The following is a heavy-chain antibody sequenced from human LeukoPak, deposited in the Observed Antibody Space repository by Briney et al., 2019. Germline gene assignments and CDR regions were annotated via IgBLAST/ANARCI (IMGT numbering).Heavy chain of an antibody. Sequence: ASVKVSFKASGGTFTNLAISWVRQAPGQGLEWMGRIIPTTGLANYAQKFQGRVTITADKSTSTAYMELSSLRSEDTAVYYCARAPPRLDGYILYYWGQGTLVTVSS. CDR3: ARAPPRLDGYILYY. CDR1: GGTFTNLA. D-gene: IGHD5-24*01. V-gene: IGHV1-69*04. J-gene: IGHJ4*02. CDR2: IIPTTGLA.